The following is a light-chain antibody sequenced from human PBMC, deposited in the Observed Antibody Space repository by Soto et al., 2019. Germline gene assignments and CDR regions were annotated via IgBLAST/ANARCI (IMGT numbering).Light chain of an antibody. CDR1: SSDVGGYNY. V-gene: IGLV2-8*01. J-gene: IGLJ3*02. Sequence: QSALTQPPSASGSPGQSVTISCTGTSSDVGGYNYVSWYQQHPGKAPKLMIYEVSKRPSGVPDRFSGSKSGNAASLTVSGLQAEDEADYCCSSYAGSHNFVVFGGGTKLTAL. CDR2: EVS. CDR3: SSYAGSHNFVV.